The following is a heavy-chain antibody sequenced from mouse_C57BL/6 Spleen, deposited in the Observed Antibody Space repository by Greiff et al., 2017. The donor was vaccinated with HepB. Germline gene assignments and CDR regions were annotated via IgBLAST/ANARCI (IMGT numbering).Heavy chain of an antibody. D-gene: IGHD2-4*01. CDR3: ARGDYDDY. V-gene: IGHV5-6*01. CDR2: ISSGGSYT. Sequence: EVKVVESGGDLVKPGGSLKLSCAASGFTFSSYGMSWVRQTPDKRLEWVATISSGGSYTYYPDSVKGRFTISRDNAKNTLYLQMSSLKSEDTALYYCARGDYDDYWGQGTTLTVSS. CDR1: GFTFSSYG. J-gene: IGHJ2*01.